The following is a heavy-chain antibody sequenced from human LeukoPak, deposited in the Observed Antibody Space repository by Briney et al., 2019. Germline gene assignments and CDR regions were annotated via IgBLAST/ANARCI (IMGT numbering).Heavy chain of an antibody. CDR3: ARIVTSYYYYYYMDV. J-gene: IGHJ6*03. CDR2: ISGNGGST. CDR1: GFTFSSYG. Sequence: GGSLRLSCAASGFTFSSYGMNWVRQAPGKGLEWVSGISGNGGSTYYADSVKGRFTISRDNAKNSLYLQMNSLRAEDTAVYYCARIVTSYYYYYYMDVWGKGTTVTVSS. V-gene: IGHV3-23*01. D-gene: IGHD2/OR15-2a*01.